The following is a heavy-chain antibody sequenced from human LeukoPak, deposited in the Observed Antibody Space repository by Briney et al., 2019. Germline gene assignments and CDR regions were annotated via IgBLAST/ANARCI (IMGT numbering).Heavy chain of an antibody. CDR2: INHTGRT. V-gene: IGHV4-34*01. Sequence: SETLSLTCAVSGGSFSGYYWSWIRQPPGKGLEWIGEINHTGRTYYSPSLKSRVTISVDTSKNQFSLKLSSVTAADTAVYYCARFNSGSYQHYFDYWGQGTLVTVSS. CDR3: ARFNSGSYQHYFDY. D-gene: IGHD1-26*01. J-gene: IGHJ4*02. CDR1: GGSFSGYY.